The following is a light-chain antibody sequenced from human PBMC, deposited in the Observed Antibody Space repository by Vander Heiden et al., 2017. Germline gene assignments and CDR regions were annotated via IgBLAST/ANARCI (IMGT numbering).Light chain of an antibody. CDR3: QQYNSYSSRT. Sequence: DIQMTQFPSTLSASVGDRVTITCRASQSISSWLAWYQQKPGKAPKLLIYKASTLESGVPPRFSGSGSGTEFTLTISSMQPDDFATYYCQQYNSYSSRTFGQGTKVEIK. CDR1: QSISSW. V-gene: IGKV1-5*03. J-gene: IGKJ1*01. CDR2: KAS.